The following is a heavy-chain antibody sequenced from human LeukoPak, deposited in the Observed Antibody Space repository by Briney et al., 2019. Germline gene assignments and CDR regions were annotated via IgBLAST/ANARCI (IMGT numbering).Heavy chain of an antibody. J-gene: IGHJ4*02. CDR3: ARVGTSYCSTRYGCYPVWYFDN. V-gene: IGHV4-61*02. CDR1: GGSISSGSYY. CDR2: IYTSGST. D-gene: IGHD2-2*01. Sequence: SETLSLTCTVSGGSISSGSYYWSWIRQPAGKGLEWIGRIYTSGSTNYNPSLKSRVTISVDTSKNQFSLKLSSVTAADTAVYYCARVGTSYCSTRYGCYPVWYFDNWGQGTLVTVSA.